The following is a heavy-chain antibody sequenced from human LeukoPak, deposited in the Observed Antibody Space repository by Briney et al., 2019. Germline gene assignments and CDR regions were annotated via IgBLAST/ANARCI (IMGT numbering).Heavy chain of an antibody. CDR3: ARSSYPYYFDY. CDR1: GVIFSSYW. Sequence: GGSLRLSCGASGVIFSSYWMHWVRHAPGEGLMWVSRVNNDGSGTTYADSVEGRFTISRDNARNTLYLQMNSLRAEDTAVYYCARSSYPYYFDYWGQGTLVTVSS. V-gene: IGHV3-74*01. CDR2: VNNDGSGT. D-gene: IGHD6-19*01. J-gene: IGHJ4*02.